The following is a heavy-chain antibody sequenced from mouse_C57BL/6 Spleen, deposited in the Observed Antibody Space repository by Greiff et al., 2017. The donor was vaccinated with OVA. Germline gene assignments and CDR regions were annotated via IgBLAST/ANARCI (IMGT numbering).Heavy chain of an antibody. D-gene: IGHD1-1*01. CDR1: GYTFTDYY. CDR2: INPNNGGT. Sequence: VQLQQSGPELVKPGASVKISCKASGYTFTDYYMNWVKQSHGKSLEWIGDINPNNGGTSYNQKFKGKATLTVDNSSSTAYMELRSLTSDDAAVYYCASGPYYYLDYWGQGTTLTVSS. V-gene: IGHV1-26*01. J-gene: IGHJ2*01. CDR3: ASGPYYYLDY.